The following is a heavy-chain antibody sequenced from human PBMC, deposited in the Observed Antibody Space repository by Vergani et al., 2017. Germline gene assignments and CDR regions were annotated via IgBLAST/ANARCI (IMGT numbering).Heavy chain of an antibody. CDR2: ISYDGSNK. Sequence: QVQLVESGGGVVQPGRSLRLSCAASGFTFSSYAMHWVRQAPGKGLEWVAVISYDGSNKYYADSVKGRFTISRDNSKNTLYLQMNSLRAEDTAVYYCARDDSSGYYEGASDIWSQGTMLTVSS. CDR3: ARDDSSGYYEGASDI. J-gene: IGHJ3*02. CDR1: GFTFSSYA. V-gene: IGHV3-30*04. D-gene: IGHD3-22*01.